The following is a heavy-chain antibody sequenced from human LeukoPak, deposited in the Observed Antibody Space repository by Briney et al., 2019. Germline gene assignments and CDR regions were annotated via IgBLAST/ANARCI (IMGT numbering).Heavy chain of an antibody. CDR1: GFTFSSYA. D-gene: IGHD6-6*01. CDR2: ISSNGGST. V-gene: IGHV3-64*01. J-gene: IGHJ4*02. Sequence: GGSLRLSCAASGFTFSSYAMHWVRQAPGKGLEYVSAISSNGGSTYYANSVKGRFTISRDNSKNTLYLQMGSLRAEDMAVYYCARVEVGSSSLDYWGQGTLVTVSS. CDR3: ARVEVGSSSLDY.